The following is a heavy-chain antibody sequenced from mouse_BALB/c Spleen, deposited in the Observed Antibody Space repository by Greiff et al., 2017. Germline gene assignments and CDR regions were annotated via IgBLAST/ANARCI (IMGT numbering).Heavy chain of an antibody. CDR1: GYSITSDYA. CDR3: ARGDWDDGWYFDV. Sequence: EVKLVESGPGLVKPSQSLSLTCTVTGYSITSDYAWNWIRQFPGNKLEWMGYISYSGSTSYNPSLKSRISITRDTSKNQFFLQLNSVTTEDTATYYCARGDWDDGWYFDVWGAGTTVTVSS. D-gene: IGHD4-1*01. CDR2: ISYSGST. V-gene: IGHV3-2*02. J-gene: IGHJ1*01.